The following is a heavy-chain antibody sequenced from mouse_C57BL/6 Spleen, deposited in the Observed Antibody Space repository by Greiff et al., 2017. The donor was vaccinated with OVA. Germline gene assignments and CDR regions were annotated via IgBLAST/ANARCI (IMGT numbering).Heavy chain of an antibody. Sequence: VQLQQPGTELVKPGASVKLSCKASGYTFTSYWMHWVKQRPGQGLEWIGNINPSNGGTNYNEKFKSKATLTVDKSSSTAYMQLSSLTYEDSAVYLCASSSCGYYYAMDYWGQGTSVTVSS. V-gene: IGHV1-53*01. CDR1: GYTFTSYW. J-gene: IGHJ4*01. CDR2: INPSNGGT. D-gene: IGHD1-1*01. CDR3: ASSSCGYYYAMDY.